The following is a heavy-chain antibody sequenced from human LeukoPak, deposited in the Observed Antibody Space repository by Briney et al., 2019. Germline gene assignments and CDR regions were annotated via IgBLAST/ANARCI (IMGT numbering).Heavy chain of an antibody. CDR2: IIPIFGTA. CDR1: GYTFTSYG. D-gene: IGHD1-26*01. Sequence: RASVKVSCKASGYTFTSYGIGWVRQAPGQGLEWMGGIIPIFGTANYAQRFQGGVTITTDESTSTAYMELSSLRSEDTAVYYCARSHNSGSYPQGFDYWGQGTLVTVSS. CDR3: ARSHNSGSYPQGFDY. V-gene: IGHV1-69*05. J-gene: IGHJ4*02.